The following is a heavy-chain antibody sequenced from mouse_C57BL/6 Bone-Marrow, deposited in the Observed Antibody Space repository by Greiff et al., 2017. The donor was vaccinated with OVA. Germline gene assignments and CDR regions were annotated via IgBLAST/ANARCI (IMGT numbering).Heavy chain of an antibody. Sequence: EVQLQQSGPELVKPGASVKISCKASGYTFTDYYMNWVKQSHGKSLEWIGDINPNNGGTSYNQKFKGKATLTVDKSSSTAYMELRSLTSEDSAVYYCARRDGYMRGNYAMDYWGQGTSVTVSS. D-gene: IGHD2-3*01. CDR2: INPNNGGT. J-gene: IGHJ4*01. CDR3: ARRDGYMRGNYAMDY. V-gene: IGHV1-26*01. CDR1: GYTFTDYY.